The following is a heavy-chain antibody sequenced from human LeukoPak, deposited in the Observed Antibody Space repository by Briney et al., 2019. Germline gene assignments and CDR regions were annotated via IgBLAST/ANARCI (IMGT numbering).Heavy chain of an antibody. Sequence: SSETLSLICTVSGGSISSGGYYWSWIRQHPRKGLEWIGYIYYSGSTYYNPSLKSRVTISVDTSKNRFSLKLSSVTAADTAVYYCARNLKYYDSSGYSDPWGQGTLVTVSS. CDR1: GGSISSGGYY. CDR2: IYYSGST. J-gene: IGHJ5*02. CDR3: ARNLKYYDSSGYSDP. D-gene: IGHD3-22*01. V-gene: IGHV4-31*03.